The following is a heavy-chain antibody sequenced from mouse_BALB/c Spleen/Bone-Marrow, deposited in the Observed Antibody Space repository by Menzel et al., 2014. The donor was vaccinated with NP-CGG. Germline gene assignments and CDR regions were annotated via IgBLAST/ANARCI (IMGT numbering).Heavy chain of an antibody. Sequence: EVKLVESGGGLAQPGGSLKLSCAASGFDFSRHWMSWVRQAPGKGLQWIGEINPDSRTINYAPSLKAKFIISRDNAKNTLYLQMSKVRSDDTALYYCARGNYYGNLDYWGQGTTLTVSS. J-gene: IGHJ2*01. CDR3: ARGNYYGNLDY. CDR1: GFDFSRHW. CDR2: INPDSRTI. D-gene: IGHD2-1*01. V-gene: IGHV4-1*02.